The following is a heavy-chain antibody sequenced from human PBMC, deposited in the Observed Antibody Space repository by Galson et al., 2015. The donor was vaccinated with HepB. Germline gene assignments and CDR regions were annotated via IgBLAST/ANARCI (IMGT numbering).Heavy chain of an antibody. CDR2: ISGDSNYI. J-gene: IGHJ6*03. Sequence: SLRLSCAASGFTFSDYYMSWIRQAPGKGLEWVSFISGDSNYIYYADSVKGRFTVSRDNAKRSLYLHMNSLRAEDTAVYYCAKPGAGGPAAFHFYYLDVWGNGTTVTVSS. V-gene: IGHV3-11*06. CDR3: AKPGAGGPAAFHFYYLDV. CDR1: GFTFSDYY. D-gene: IGHD2-2*01.